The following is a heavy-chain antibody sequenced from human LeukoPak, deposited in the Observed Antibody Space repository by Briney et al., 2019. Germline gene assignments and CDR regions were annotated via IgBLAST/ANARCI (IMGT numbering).Heavy chain of an antibody. D-gene: IGHD3-22*01. Sequence: SETLSLTCTVSGGPINSYYWSWIRQPAGKGLEWIGRTHISGSTNYNPSLKSRVTMSVDTSKNQFSLKLSSVTAADTAVYYCVRGARVGYDSSGYYAYWGQGTLVTVSS. V-gene: IGHV4-4*07. CDR2: THISGST. CDR1: GGPINSYY. J-gene: IGHJ4*02. CDR3: VRGARVGYDSSGYYAY.